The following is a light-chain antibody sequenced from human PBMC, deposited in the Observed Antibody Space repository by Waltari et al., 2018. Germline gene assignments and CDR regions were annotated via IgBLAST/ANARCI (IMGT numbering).Light chain of an antibody. CDR1: SSNVGGYNY. J-gene: IGLJ1*01. Sequence: QSALAQPRSVSGSPGQSVTISCTGSSSNVGGYNYVPWYQQYPGQAPKRMLYDVNKRPSGVPPRFSGSKSGDTASLTISGLQAEDEADYYCCSYAGSYTYVFGTGTKVTV. CDR3: CSYAGSYTYV. CDR2: DVN. V-gene: IGLV2-11*01.